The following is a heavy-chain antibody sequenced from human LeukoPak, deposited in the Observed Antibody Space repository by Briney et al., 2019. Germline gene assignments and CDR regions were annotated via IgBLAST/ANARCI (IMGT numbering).Heavy chain of an antibody. V-gene: IGHV4-34*01. CDR2: INHSGST. Sequence: SETLSLTCAVYGGSFSGYYWSWIRQPPGKGLEWIGEINHSGSTNYNPSLKSRVTISIDTSKNQFSLKLSSVTAADTAVYYCARVFYRRYGQRGRGDFDYWGQGTLVTVSS. D-gene: IGHD3-10*01. CDR3: ARVFYRRYGQRGRGDFDY. CDR1: GGSFSGYY. J-gene: IGHJ4*02.